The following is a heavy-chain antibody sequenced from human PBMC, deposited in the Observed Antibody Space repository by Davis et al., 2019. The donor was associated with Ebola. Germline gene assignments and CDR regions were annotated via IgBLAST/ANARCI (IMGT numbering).Heavy chain of an antibody. CDR2: LFYSGST. Sequence: PGGSLRLSCPVSGGSISSYNWHWIRQSPGKGLEWIGYLFYSGSTNYNPSLKSRVTISVDTSRNQPSLKLSSVTAADTAVYYCAREGSSSGGFDYWGQGTLVTVSS. D-gene: IGHD6-6*01. CDR1: GGSISSYN. V-gene: IGHV4-59*01. J-gene: IGHJ4*02. CDR3: AREGSSSGGFDY.